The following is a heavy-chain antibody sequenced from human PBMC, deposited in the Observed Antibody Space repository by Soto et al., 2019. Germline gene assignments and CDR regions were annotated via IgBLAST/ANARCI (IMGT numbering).Heavy chain of an antibody. J-gene: IGHJ6*02. CDR3: ARDHMTTEDDYYYYYGMDV. Sequence: ASVKVSCKASGYTFTSYYMHWVRQAPGQGLEWMGIINPSGGSTSYAQKFQGRVTITADESTSTAYMELSSLRAEDTAVYYCARDHMTTEDDYYYYYGMDVWGQGTTVTVSS. CDR1: GYTFTSYY. CDR2: INPSGGST. D-gene: IGHD4-4*01. V-gene: IGHV1-46*01.